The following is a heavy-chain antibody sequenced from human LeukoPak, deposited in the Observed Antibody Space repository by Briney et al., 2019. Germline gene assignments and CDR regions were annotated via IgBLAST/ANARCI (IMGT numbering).Heavy chain of an antibody. CDR2: IYTSGST. Sequence: PSETLSLTCTVSGGSISSSSYYWGWIRQPPGKGLEWTGRIYTSGSTNYNPSLKSRVTMSVDTSKNQFSLKLSSVTAADTAVYYCARGISGPLDYWGQGTLVTVSS. D-gene: IGHD2-15*01. CDR1: GGSISSSSYY. J-gene: IGHJ4*02. V-gene: IGHV4-39*07. CDR3: ARGISGPLDY.